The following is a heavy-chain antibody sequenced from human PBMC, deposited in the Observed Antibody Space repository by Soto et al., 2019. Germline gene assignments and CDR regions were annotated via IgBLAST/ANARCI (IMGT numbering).Heavy chain of an antibody. J-gene: IGHJ3*02. Sequence: EVQLVESGGGLVQPGGSLRLSCAASGFTFSSYWMSWVRQAPGKGLEWVANIKQDGSEKYYVDSVKGRFTISRDNAKNLLYLQMNSLRAEDTAVYYCARSRWELQDAFDIWGQGTMVTVSS. CDR2: IKQDGSEK. V-gene: IGHV3-7*01. CDR1: GFTFSSYW. CDR3: ARSRWELQDAFDI. D-gene: IGHD1-26*01.